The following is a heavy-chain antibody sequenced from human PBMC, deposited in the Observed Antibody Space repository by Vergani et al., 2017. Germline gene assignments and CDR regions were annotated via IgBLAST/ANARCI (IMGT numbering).Heavy chain of an antibody. J-gene: IGHJ6*03. Sequence: QVQLVESGGGLVKPGGSLRLSCAASGFTFGDYYMSWIRQAPGMGLEWISYIGSSGNIIYYADSLKGRFTISRDNPRNSLYLQMNNLRAEDTAVYYCARDNEYTSGWYTPRYYYYYMDVWGKGTTVTVSS. D-gene: IGHD6-13*01. V-gene: IGHV3-11*01. CDR1: GFTFGDYY. CDR2: IGSSGNII. CDR3: ARDNEYTSGWYTPRYYYYYMDV.